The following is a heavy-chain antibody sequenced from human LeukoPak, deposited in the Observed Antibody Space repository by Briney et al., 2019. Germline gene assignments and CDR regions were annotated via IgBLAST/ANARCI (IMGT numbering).Heavy chain of an antibody. CDR2: INHSGST. Sequence: SETLSLTCAVYGESFTIYYWTWIRQPPGKGLEWIGEINHSGSTNYNPSLKSRVTMSVDTSKNQFSLKLTSVTAADTAVYYCARGRYINKPFPDRHFDYWGQGALVTVSS. J-gene: IGHJ4*02. CDR1: GESFTIYY. D-gene: IGHD1-14*01. CDR3: ARGRYINKPFPDRHFDY. V-gene: IGHV4-34*01.